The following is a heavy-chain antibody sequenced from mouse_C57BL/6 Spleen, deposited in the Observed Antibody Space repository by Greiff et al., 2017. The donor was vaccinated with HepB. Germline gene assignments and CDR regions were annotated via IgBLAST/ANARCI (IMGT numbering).Heavy chain of an antibody. CDR2: IDPSDSET. Sequence: VQLQQPGAELVRPGSSVKLSCKASGYTFTSYWMHWVKQRPIQGLEWIGNIDPSDSETHYNQKFKDKATLTVDKSSSTSYMQLSSLTSEASAVYYCARNRYFDYWGQGTTLTVSS. CDR1: GYTFTSYW. V-gene: IGHV1-52*01. J-gene: IGHJ2*01. CDR3: ARNRYFDY.